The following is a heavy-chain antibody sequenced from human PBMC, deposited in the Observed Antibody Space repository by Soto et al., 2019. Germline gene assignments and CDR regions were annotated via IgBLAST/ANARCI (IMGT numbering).Heavy chain of an antibody. Sequence: QVQLVQSGAEVKKPGASVKVSCKASGYTFTSYGISWVRQAPGQGLEWMGWISAYNGNTNYAQKLQGRVTMTTXIAXSXDYRELRSVRSDDTAVYYCARVAGVSEWLFDCWFDPWGQGTLVTVSS. CDR3: ARVAGVSEWLFDCWFDP. J-gene: IGHJ5*02. CDR2: ISAYNGNT. CDR1: GYTFTSYG. D-gene: IGHD3-3*01. V-gene: IGHV1-18*01.